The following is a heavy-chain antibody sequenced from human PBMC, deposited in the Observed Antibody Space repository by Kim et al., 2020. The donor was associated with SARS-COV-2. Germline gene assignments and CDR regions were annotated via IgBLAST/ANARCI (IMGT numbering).Heavy chain of an antibody. D-gene: IGHD2-21*02. V-gene: IGHV3-48*02. J-gene: IGHJ1*01. CDR1: GFTFSSYS. CDR3: ARELLAYCGGDCYSAEYFQH. Sequence: GGSLRLSCAASGFTFSSYSMNWVRQAPGKGLEWVSYISSSSSTIYYADSVKGRFTISRDNAKNSLYLQMNSLRDEDTAVYYCARELLAYCGGDCYSAEYFQHWGQGTLVTVSS. CDR2: ISSSSSTI.